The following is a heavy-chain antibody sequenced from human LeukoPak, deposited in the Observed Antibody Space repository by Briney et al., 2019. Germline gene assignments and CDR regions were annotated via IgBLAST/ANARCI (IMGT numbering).Heavy chain of an antibody. CDR3: ARDWSPGYSSSALAP. CDR1: GFTFSSYG. V-gene: IGHV3-33*01. Sequence: PGRSLRLSCAASGFTFSSYGMHWVRQAPGKGLEWVAVIWYDGSNKYYADSVKGRFTISRDNSKNTLYLQMNSLRAEDTAVYYCARDWSPGYSSSALAPWGQGTLVAVSS. D-gene: IGHD6-13*01. J-gene: IGHJ5*02. CDR2: IWYDGSNK.